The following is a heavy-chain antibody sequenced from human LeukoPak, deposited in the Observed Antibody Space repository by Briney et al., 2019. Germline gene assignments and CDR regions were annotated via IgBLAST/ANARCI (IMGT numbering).Heavy chain of an antibody. D-gene: IGHD3-22*01. CDR2: INRSGST. J-gene: IGHJ4*02. V-gene: IGHV4-34*01. Sequence: SETLSLTCAVYGGSFSGYYWSWIRQPPGKGLEWIGEINRSGSTNYNPSLKSRVTISVDTSKNQFSLKLSSVTAADTAVYYCARGNYYDSSGYYFDYWGQGTLVTVSS. CDR1: GGSFSGYY. CDR3: ARGNYYDSSGYYFDY.